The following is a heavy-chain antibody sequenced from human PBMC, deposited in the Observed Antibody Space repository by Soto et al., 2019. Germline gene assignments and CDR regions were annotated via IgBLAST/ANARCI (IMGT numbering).Heavy chain of an antibody. CDR1: GFTFSNSV. J-gene: IGHJ5*02. CDR2: ISGSGGDT. D-gene: IGHD1-1*01. CDR3: TTRGINAARSP. V-gene: IGHV3-23*01. Sequence: EVQLLDSGGGLVQPAGSLRLSCAASGFTFSNSVMTWVRQAPGKGLEWVSSISGSGGDTYYADSVKGRFTISRDNSKNTLYLQMNSLRDADTAIYYCTTRGINAARSPWGQGTLVTVSS.